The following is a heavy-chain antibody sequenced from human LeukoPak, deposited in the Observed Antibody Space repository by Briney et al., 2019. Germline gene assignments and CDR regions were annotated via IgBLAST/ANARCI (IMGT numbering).Heavy chain of an antibody. V-gene: IGHV4-31*03. CDR3: ARGVKGLRGAFDI. J-gene: IGHJ3*02. Sequence: PSETLSLTCTVSGGSISSGVYYWSWIRQHPGKGLEWIGYIYYSGSTYSNPSLKSRFTMSVDISKNQFSLKLSSVTAADTAVYYCARGVKGLRGAFDIWGQGTMVTVSS. CDR2: IYYSGST. D-gene: IGHD3-10*01. CDR1: GGSISSGVYY.